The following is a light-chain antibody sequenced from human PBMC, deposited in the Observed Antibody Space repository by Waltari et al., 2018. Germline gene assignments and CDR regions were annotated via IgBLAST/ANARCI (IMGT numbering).Light chain of an antibody. Sequence: EIVLTQSPATLSLSPGERATLSFRASHSVNNYLYWYQQKHGQAPRILIYDASNRATCTPARFSGSGSGTDFTLTISSLEPEEFAVYYCLQRTIWPASFGGETKLEIK. CDR2: DAS. V-gene: IGKV3-11*01. J-gene: IGKJ4*01. CDR1: HSVNNY. CDR3: LQRTIWPAS.